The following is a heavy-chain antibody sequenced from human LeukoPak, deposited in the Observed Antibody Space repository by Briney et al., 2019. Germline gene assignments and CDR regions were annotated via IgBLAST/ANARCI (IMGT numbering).Heavy chain of an antibody. CDR3: ARGDAFSGDH. Sequence: GGSLRLSCAASGFTFSDFWMSWVRQAPGRGLEWVANIHPEGNEKYHVESVKGRFTISRDNAKNSLFLQMNGLRVEDTAVYYCARGDAFSGDHWGQGTLVTVSS. CDR2: IHPEGNEK. CDR1: GFTFSDFW. J-gene: IGHJ4*02. V-gene: IGHV3-7*04.